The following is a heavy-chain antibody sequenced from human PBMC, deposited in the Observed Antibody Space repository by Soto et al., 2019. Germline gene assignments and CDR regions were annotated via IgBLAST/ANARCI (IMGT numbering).Heavy chain of an antibody. CDR3: ARVQVVGVIGTWDYGSDV. V-gene: IGHV1-2*04. Sequence: QVQLVQSGAEVKKPGASVRVSCKASGYSFTDSYIHWVRQAPGQGLEWMGWINPNTGGTRYAQKFQVSVTLTRDTSSSTAYIDLSSLTSDATAIYFCARVQVVGVIGTWDYGSDVWGHGATGSVSS. J-gene: IGHJ6*02. CDR1: GYSFTDSY. CDR2: INPNTGGT. D-gene: IGHD3-10*01.